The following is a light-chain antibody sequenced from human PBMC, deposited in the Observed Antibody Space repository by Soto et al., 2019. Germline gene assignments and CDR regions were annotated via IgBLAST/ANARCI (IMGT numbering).Light chain of an antibody. J-gene: IGKJ1*01. CDR1: QGISSW. CDR2: KAS. CDR3: QHYNSYSEA. V-gene: IGKV1-5*03. Sequence: DLQMTQSPSTLSGSVGDRGTITCRASQGISSWLAWYQQKPGKAPKLLIYKASTLKSGVPSRFSGSGTGTEFTLTISSLQPDDFATYYFQHYNSYSEAFGQGTKVDI.